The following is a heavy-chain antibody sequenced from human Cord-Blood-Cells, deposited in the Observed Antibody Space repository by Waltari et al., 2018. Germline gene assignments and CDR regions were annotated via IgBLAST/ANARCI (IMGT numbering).Heavy chain of an antibody. V-gene: IGHV4-34*01. Sequence: QVQLQQWGAGLLKPSETLSLTCAVYGGSFSGYYWSWIRPPPGKGLEWIGEINHSGSTNYNPSLKSRVTISVDTSKNQFSLKLSSVTAADTAVYYCAREAVAGTGNWFDPWGQGTLVTVSS. CDR2: INHSGST. J-gene: IGHJ5*02. CDR1: GGSFSGYY. D-gene: IGHD6-19*01. CDR3: AREAVAGTGNWFDP.